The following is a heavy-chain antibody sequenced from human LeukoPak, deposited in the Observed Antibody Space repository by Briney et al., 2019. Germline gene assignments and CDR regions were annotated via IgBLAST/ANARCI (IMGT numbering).Heavy chain of an antibody. Sequence: SETLSLTCAVSGGSFSGYYWTWIRPPPGKGLEWIGEINHSGSANYNPSLMSRVTISLDTSKNHFSLNLSSVTAADTAVYYCARGSSSWPYYYYGMDVWGQGTTVTVSS. CDR2: INHSGSA. V-gene: IGHV4-34*01. CDR1: GGSFSGYY. CDR3: ARGSSSWPYYYYGMDV. J-gene: IGHJ6*02. D-gene: IGHD6-13*01.